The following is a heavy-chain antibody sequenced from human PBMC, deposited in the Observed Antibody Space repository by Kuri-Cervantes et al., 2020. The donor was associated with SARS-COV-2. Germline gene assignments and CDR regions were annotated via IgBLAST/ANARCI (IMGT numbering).Heavy chain of an antibody. V-gene: IGHV3-48*02. CDR3: ARYGFGYSTFYGMDV. D-gene: IGHD6-13*01. CDR1: EFTFSNYD. Sequence: ETLSLTCAASEFTFSNYDMNWVRQAPGKGLEWVSYISSSSRTMYNADSVKGRFTISRDNAKNSLYLQMNSLRDEDTAVYYCARYGFGYSTFYGMDVWGQGTTVTVSS. J-gene: IGHJ6*02. CDR2: ISSSSRTM.